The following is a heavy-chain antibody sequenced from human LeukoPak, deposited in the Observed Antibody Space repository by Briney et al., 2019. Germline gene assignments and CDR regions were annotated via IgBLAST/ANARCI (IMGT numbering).Heavy chain of an antibody. V-gene: IGHV3-7*01. CDR1: GFTFSSYW. D-gene: IGHD4-11*01. Sequence: GGSLRLSCAASGFTFSSYWMSWVRQAPGKGLEWVANIKQDGSEKYYVDSVKGRFTISRDNAKNSLYLQMNSLRAEDTAVYYCAKDGEAGNTVTTGGFDPWGQGTLVTVSS. CDR3: AKDGEAGNTVTTGGFDP. J-gene: IGHJ5*02. CDR2: IKQDGSEK.